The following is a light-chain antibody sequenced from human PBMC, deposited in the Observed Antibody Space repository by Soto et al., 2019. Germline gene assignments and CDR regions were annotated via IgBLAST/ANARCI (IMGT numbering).Light chain of an antibody. J-gene: IGLJ2*01. Sequence: QSALTQPASVSGSPGQSITISCTGTSSDVGSYNLVSWYQQHPGKAPKLMIYEVSKPPSGVSNRFSGSNSGNTASLTISGLQAEDEVDYYCCSYAGSSTVVFGGGTKLTVL. CDR2: EVS. CDR1: SSDVGSYNL. V-gene: IGLV2-23*02. CDR3: CSYAGSSTVV.